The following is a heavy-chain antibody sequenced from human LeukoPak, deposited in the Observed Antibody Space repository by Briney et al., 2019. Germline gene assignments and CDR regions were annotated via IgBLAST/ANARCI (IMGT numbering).Heavy chain of an antibody. CDR2: IYYSGST. CDR1: GGSISSYY. D-gene: IGHD6-13*01. V-gene: IGHV4-59*01. CDR3: ARSSSWYPQY. J-gene: IGHJ4*02. Sequence: SETLSLTCPVSGGSISSYYWSWIRQPPGKGLEWIGYIYYSGSTNYNPSLKSRVTISVDTSKNQFSLKLSSVTAADTAVYYCARSSSWYPQYWGQGTLVTVSS.